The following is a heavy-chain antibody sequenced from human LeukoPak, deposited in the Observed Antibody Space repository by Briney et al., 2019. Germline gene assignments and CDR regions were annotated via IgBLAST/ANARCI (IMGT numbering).Heavy chain of an antibody. CDR2: ISSSSSYI. J-gene: IGHJ4*02. CDR3: TRDANDFSPRYYFDY. V-gene: IGHV3-21*01. CDR1: GFTFSSYS. Sequence: GGSLRLSCAASGFTFSSYSMNWVRQAPGKGLEWVSSISSSSSYIYYADSVKGRFTISRDDSRNTLYLQMNSLRPEDTAVYYCTRDANDFSPRYYFDYWGQGTLVTVSS. D-gene: IGHD3-3*01.